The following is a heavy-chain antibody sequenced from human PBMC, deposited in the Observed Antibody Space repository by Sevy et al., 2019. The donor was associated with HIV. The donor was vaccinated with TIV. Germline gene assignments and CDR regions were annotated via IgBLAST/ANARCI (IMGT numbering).Heavy chain of an antibody. J-gene: IGHJ5*02. V-gene: IGHV1-69*13. D-gene: IGHD3-10*01. Sequence: ASVKVSCKASGGTFSSYVISWVRHAPGQGLEWMGRIIPIFGTANYAQKFQGRVTITADESTSTAYMELSSLRSEDTAGYYCARSGARMGVTDLRGDWFDPWGQGTLVTVSS. CDR3: ARSGARMGVTDLRGDWFDP. CDR1: GGTFSSYV. CDR2: IIPIFGTA.